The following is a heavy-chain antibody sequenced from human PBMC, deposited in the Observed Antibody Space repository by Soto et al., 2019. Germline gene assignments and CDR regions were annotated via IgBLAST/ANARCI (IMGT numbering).Heavy chain of an antibody. J-gene: IGHJ4*02. CDR1: GFTFSIYG. CDR2: ISYDGSNE. D-gene: IGHD5-12*01. Sequence: GGSLRLSCAASGFTFSIYGMHWVRQAPGKGLEWVAVISYDGSNEYYADSVKGRFTISRDNSKNTLYLQMNSLRAEDTAVYYCAKDFRAGGYDRSAFDYWGQGTLVTVSS. V-gene: IGHV3-30*18. CDR3: AKDFRAGGYDRSAFDY.